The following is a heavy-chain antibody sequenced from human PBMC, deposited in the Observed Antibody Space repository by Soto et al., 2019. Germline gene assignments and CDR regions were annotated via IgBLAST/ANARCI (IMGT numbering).Heavy chain of an antibody. CDR2: ISSSSYI. J-gene: IGHJ3*02. D-gene: IGHD6-19*01. CDR1: GFTFSSYS. Sequence: GGSLRLSCAASGFTFSSYSMNWVRQAPGKGLEWVSSISSSSYIYYADSVKGRFTISRDNAKNSLYLQMNSLRAEDTAVYYCARYEEQWLTDAFDIWGQGTMVTVSS. V-gene: IGHV3-21*01. CDR3: ARYEEQWLTDAFDI.